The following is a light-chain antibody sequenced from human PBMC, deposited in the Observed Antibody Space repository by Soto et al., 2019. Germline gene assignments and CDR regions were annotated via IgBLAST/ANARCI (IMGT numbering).Light chain of an antibody. V-gene: IGKV3-20*01. CDR1: QSVSNNY. J-gene: IGKJ5*01. CDR3: QQYDGSPIT. CDR2: AAS. Sequence: EIVLTQSPGTLSLSPGERATLSCRASQSVSNNYLAWYQQKPGQAPRLLIYAASNRATGIPDRFSGGGSGTDFTLTISRVEPEDFALYICQQYDGSPITFGQGTRLEIK.